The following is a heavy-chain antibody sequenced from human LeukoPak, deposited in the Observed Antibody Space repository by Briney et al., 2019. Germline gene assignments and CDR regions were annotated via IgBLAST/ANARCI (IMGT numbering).Heavy chain of an antibody. D-gene: IGHD3-22*01. J-gene: IGHJ4*02. CDR1: GFTFSSYA. V-gene: IGHV3-23*01. Sequence: GGSLRLSCAASGFTFSSYAMSWVRQAPGKGLEWVSAIRGGDGSSYYTDSVKGRFTISRDNSKNTLYLQMNSLRVEDTAVYFCAKRGVVIRVILVGFHKEANYFDSWGQGALVTVS. CDR2: IRGGDGSS. CDR3: AKRGVVIRVILVGFHKEANYFDS.